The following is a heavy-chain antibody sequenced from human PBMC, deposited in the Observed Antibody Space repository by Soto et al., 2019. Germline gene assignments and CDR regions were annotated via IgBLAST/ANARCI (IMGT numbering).Heavy chain of an antibody. CDR1: GFTFSSYA. CDR3: ARDHPTLGFDI. CDR2: ISSNGGST. J-gene: IGHJ3*02. Sequence: EVQLVESGGGLVQPGGSLRLSCAASGFTFSSYAMHWVRQAPGKGLEYGSAISSNGGSTYYANSVKGRFTISRDNSKNTLYLQMGSLRAEDMAVYYCARDHPTLGFDIWGQGTMVTVSS. V-gene: IGHV3-64*01.